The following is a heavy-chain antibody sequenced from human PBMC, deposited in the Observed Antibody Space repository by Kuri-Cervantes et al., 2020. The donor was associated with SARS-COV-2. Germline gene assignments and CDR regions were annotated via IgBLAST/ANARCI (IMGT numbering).Heavy chain of an antibody. Sequence: GGSLRLSCAASGFTFSSYAMHWVRQAPGKGLEWVAVISYDGSNKYYADSVKGRFTISRDNAKKSLLLQMNSLRPEDTAVYYCARGYDFWNGYYDYWGQGTLVTVSS. CDR2: ISYDGSNK. CDR3: ARGYDFWNGYYDY. CDR1: GFTFSSYA. V-gene: IGHV3-30-3*01. D-gene: IGHD3/OR15-3a*01. J-gene: IGHJ4*02.